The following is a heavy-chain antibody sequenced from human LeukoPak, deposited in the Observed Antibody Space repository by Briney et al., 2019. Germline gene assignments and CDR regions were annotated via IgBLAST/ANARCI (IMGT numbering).Heavy chain of an antibody. Sequence: VHLGGSLRLSGAAPGFTFVDYAMHGAGKAPGKGLEGVPGINWNRCSIGYADSVQDRFTISRDNAKNSLYLQINSLRAEDTALYYFANDSSSWYLNAFDIWGQGTMVTVSS. J-gene: IGHJ3*02. CDR1: GFTFVDYA. D-gene: IGHD6-13*01. CDR2: INWNRCSI. CDR3: ANDSSSWYLNAFDI. V-gene: IGHV3-9*01.